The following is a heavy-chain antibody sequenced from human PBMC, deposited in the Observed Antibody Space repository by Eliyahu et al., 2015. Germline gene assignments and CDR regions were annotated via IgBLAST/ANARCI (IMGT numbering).Heavy chain of an antibody. CDR1: GYXIXSGYY. CDR2: IYHSGST. CDR3: ARRGVETSTVTDY. J-gene: IGHJ4*02. D-gene: IGHD4-17*01. Sequence: QVQLQESGPGLVKPSETLSLTCXVXGYXIXSGYYWGWXRQPPGKGLEWSGSIYHSGSTYYNPSLKSRVTISVDTSKNQFSLKLSSVTAADTAVYYCARRGVETSTVTDYWGQGTLVTVSS. V-gene: IGHV4-38-2*01.